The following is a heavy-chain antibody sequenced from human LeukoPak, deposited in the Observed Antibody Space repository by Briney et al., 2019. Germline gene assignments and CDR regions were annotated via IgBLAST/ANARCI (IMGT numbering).Heavy chain of an antibody. CDR2: INHSGST. V-gene: IGHV4-34*01. J-gene: IGHJ4*02. CDR3: ARGYSSAYVY. D-gene: IGHD6-6*01. Sequence: PSETLSLTCAVYGGSFSGYYCSWIRQPPGKGLEWIGEINHSGSTNYNPSLKSRVTISVDTSKNQFSLKLSSVTAADTAVYYCARGYSSAYVYWGQGTLVTVSS. CDR1: GGSFSGYY.